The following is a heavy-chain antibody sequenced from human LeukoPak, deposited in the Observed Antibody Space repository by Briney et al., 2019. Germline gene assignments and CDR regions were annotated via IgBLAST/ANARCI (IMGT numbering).Heavy chain of an antibody. Sequence: ASVKVSCKASGYTFTSYNINWVRQATGQGLEWMGWMNPNSGDTGYAQKFQGRVTMTRSTSIGTAYMELSSLRYEDTAVYYCVRGFCSTAGCYNWGQGTRVTVSS. CDR1: GYTFTSYN. J-gene: IGHJ4*02. V-gene: IGHV1-8*01. D-gene: IGHD2-2*02. CDR3: VRGFCSTAGCYN. CDR2: MNPNSGDT.